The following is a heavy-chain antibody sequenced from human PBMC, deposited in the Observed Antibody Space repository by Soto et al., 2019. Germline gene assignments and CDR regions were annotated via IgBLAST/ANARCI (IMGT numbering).Heavy chain of an antibody. CDR3: GRRNSGGNWFDP. CDR1: GGSVTSGSYF. J-gene: IGHJ5*02. D-gene: IGHD4-17*01. V-gene: IGHV4-61*01. Sequence: SETLSLTCTVSGGSVTSGSYFWNWVRQPPGKGLEWIGYISYSGNTDYNPSLKSRATISVDTSKTQFSLRLTSLTAADTAVYYCGRRNSGGNWFDPWGPGTLVTVSS. CDR2: ISYSGNT.